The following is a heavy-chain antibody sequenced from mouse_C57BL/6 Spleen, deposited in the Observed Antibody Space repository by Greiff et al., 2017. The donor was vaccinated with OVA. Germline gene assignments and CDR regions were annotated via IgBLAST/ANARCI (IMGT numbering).Heavy chain of an antibody. D-gene: IGHD1-1*01. CDR3: ARDHDYDGSNFDY. Sequence: DVQLQESGPGLVKPSQSLSLTCSVTGYSITSGYYWNWIRQFPGNKLEWMGYISYDGSNNYNPSLKNRISITRDTSKNQFFLKLNSVTTEDTATYYCARDHDYDGSNFDYWGQGTTLTVSS. J-gene: IGHJ2*01. V-gene: IGHV3-6*01. CDR1: GYSITSGYY. CDR2: ISYDGSN.